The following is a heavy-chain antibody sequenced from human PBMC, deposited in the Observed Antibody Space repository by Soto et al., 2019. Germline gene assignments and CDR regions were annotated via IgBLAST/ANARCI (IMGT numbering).Heavy chain of an antibody. CDR1: GGSISSGGYY. V-gene: IGHV4-31*03. D-gene: IGHD3-22*01. CDR3: ARDRVVITTGNYYGMDV. J-gene: IGHJ6*02. Sequence: QVQLQESGPGLVKPSQTLSLTCTVSGGSISSGGYYWSWIRQHPGKGLEWIGYIYYSGSTYYNPSLKSRVTISVDTSKNQFSLKLSSVTAADTAVYYCARDRVVITTGNYYGMDVWGQGTTVTVSS. CDR2: IYYSGST.